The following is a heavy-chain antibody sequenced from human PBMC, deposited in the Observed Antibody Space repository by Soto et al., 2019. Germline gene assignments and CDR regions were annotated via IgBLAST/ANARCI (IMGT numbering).Heavy chain of an antibody. J-gene: IGHJ4*02. D-gene: IGHD3-10*01. CDR3: ARELEVYYYGSGSYYKGFDY. CDR1: GYTLTSYY. Sequence: GASVKVSCKASGYTLTSYYMHWVRQSPGQGLEWMGIINPSGGSTSYAQKFQGRVTMTRDTSTSTVYMELSSLRSEDTAVYCCARELEVYYYGSGSYYKGFDYWGQGTLVTVSS. CDR2: INPSGGST. V-gene: IGHV1-46*01.